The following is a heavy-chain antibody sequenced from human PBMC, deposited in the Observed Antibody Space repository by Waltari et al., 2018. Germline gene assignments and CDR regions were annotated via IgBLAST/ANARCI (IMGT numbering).Heavy chain of an antibody. CDR1: GFPFEAYA. CDR3: ARELPGSLVVLDH. Sequence: EVQLVESGGGLVQPGRSLRLSCAASGFPFEAYAMHGVRHGPGKGLEWVAGISWNSRSIDYADSVKGRFTISRDNAKNSLYLQMNSLRAEDTAMYYCARELPGSLVVLDHWGQGTLVIVSS. D-gene: IGHD3-10*01. J-gene: IGHJ4*02. CDR2: ISWNSRSI. V-gene: IGHV3-9*01.